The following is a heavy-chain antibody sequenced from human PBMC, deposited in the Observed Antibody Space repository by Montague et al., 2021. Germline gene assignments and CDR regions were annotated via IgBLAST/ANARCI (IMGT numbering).Heavy chain of an antibody. V-gene: IGHV4-59*01. Sequence: SETLSLTCSVSGASISEYYWSWIRQPPGKGLEWIGYIYYSRRTNXNPSLKSRVTISVDTSKNQFSLKLSSVTAADTAFYYCAVTNPYYYYGMDVWGQGTTVTVSS. J-gene: IGHJ6*02. CDR2: IYYSRRT. CDR3: AVTNPYYYYGMDV. D-gene: IGHD1-14*01. CDR1: GASISEYY.